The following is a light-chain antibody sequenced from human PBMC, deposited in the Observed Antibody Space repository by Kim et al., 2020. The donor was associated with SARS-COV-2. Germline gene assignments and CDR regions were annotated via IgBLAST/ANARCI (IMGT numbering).Light chain of an antibody. CDR1: SNNCGNQG. V-gene: IGLV10-54*04. CDR2: TDN. Sequence: QTATITSTGDSNNCGNQGAPWLGLHQGHPPKVLSYTDNNRPSGISDRCSASRSGNTASLTISGLQPEDEADYFCSAWDRSLNAAVFGGGTQLTVL. CDR3: SAWDRSLNAAV. J-gene: IGLJ2*01.